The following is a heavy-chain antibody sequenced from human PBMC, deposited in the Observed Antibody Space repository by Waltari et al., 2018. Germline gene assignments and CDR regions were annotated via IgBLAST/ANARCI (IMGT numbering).Heavy chain of an antibody. CDR3: AKGVGANPFDY. V-gene: IGHV3-23*01. Sequence: EVQMLESGGGLVQPGGSLRLSCAASGFTFSRYAMSWVRQAPGKGLEWVSAISGSGGSTYDADSVKGRFTISRDNSKNTLYLQMNSLRAEDTAVYYCAKGVGANPFDYWGQGTLVTVSS. CDR2: ISGSGGST. D-gene: IGHD1-26*01. CDR1: GFTFSRYA. J-gene: IGHJ4*02.